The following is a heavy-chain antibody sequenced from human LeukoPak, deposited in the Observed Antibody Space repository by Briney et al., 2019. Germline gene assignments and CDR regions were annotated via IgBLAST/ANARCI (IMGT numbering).Heavy chain of an antibody. J-gene: IGHJ5*02. D-gene: IGHD2-2*01. V-gene: IGHV3-21*01. CDR3: ASALGYRSSTSCFQFCFAP. CDR2: ISSSSSII. Sequence: GGSLRLSCAASGFTFSRYSMNWVRQAPGKGGEGGSAISSSSSIIYYADSVKRRFTISTDNAKTSLYLQMNSLRAEDTAVYYCASALGYRSSTSCFQFCFAPGAQGPLAPVS. CDR1: GFTFSRYS.